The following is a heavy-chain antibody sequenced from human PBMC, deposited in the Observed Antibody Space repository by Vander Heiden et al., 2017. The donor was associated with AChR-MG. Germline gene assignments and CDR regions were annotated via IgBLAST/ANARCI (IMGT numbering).Heavy chain of an antibody. CDR1: GFTFSSYG. CDR2: ISYDGSNK. J-gene: IGHJ3*02. Sequence: QVQLVESGGGVVQPGRSLRLPCSAPGFTFSSYGMHWVRQAPGKGLEWVAVISYDGSNKYYADSVKGRFTISRDNSKNTLYLQMNSLRAEDTAVYYCAKDPGTFAFDIWGQGTMVTVSS. D-gene: IGHD1-1*01. V-gene: IGHV3-30*18. CDR3: AKDPGTFAFDI.